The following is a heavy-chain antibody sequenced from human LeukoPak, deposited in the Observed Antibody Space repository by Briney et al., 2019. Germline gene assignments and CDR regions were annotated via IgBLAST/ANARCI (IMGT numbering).Heavy chain of an antibody. Sequence: GGSLRLSCAASGFIFSHYGMHWVRQAPGKGLEWVAVIQNDASTENFADSVKGRFTISRDNSKNTVFLQMNSLRAEDTAVYYCARSDGSGPYYYGMDVWGQGTTVTVSS. V-gene: IGHV3-33*05. CDR3: ARSDGSGPYYYGMDV. J-gene: IGHJ6*02. CDR2: IQNDASTE. CDR1: GFIFSHYG. D-gene: IGHD3-10*01.